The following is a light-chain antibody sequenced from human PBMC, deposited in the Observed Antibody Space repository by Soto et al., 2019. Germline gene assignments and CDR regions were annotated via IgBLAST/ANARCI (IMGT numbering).Light chain of an antibody. V-gene: IGKV3-20*01. CDR1: QSVSSSY. Sequence: EIVLTQSPGTLSLSPGERATLSCRASQSVSSSYLAWYQQKPGQAPRLLIYGESSRATGIPDRFSGSGSGTDFTFTISRLEPEDFAVYYCQQYGSSLYTFGQGTQLEIK. J-gene: IGKJ2*01. CDR2: GES. CDR3: QQYGSSLYT.